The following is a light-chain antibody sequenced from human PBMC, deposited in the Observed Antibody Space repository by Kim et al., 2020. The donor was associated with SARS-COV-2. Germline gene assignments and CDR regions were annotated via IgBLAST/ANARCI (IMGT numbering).Light chain of an antibody. CDR3: CSYAGTYPWI. CDR2: DVT. V-gene: IGLV2-11*01. J-gene: IGLJ2*01. Sequence: QSALTQPRSVSGSPGQSVTIPCTGTSSDVGGYNYVSWYQQHPGKAPKLMIYDVTKRPSGVPDRFSGSKSGNTASLTISGLQAEDEADYYCCSYAGTYPWIFGGGTQLTVL. CDR1: SSDVGGYNY.